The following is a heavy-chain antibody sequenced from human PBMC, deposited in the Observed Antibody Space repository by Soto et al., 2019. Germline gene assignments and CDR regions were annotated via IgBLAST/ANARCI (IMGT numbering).Heavy chain of an antibody. Sequence: PGESLKISCKSSGYSFTNYWIGWVRQVPGKGLEWLGSIYPGDSDTRYSPSFQGQVTISADKSISTAYLQWSSLKASDTAMYYCAREGSSWEGDYYYYYGMDVWGQGTTVTVSS. D-gene: IGHD6-13*01. CDR3: AREGSSWEGDYYYYYGMDV. CDR1: GYSFTNYW. J-gene: IGHJ6*02. CDR2: IYPGDSDT. V-gene: IGHV5-51*01.